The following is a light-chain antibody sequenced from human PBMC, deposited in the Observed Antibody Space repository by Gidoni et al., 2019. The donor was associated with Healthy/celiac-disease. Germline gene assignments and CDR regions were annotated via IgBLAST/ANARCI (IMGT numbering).Light chain of an antibody. J-gene: IGKJ4*01. V-gene: IGKV3-11*01. CDR2: DAS. Sequence: EIVFTQSPATLSLSPGERATLSCRASPSVSSYLAWYRQKPGQAPRRLIYDASNRATGIPDRFSGSGSGTDFTLTISSLEPEDFAVYYCQQRSNWPPLTFGGGTKVEIK. CDR3: QQRSNWPPLT. CDR1: PSVSSY.